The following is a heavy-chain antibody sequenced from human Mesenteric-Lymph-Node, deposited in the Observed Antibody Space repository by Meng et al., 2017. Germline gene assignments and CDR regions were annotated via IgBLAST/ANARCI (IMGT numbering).Heavy chain of an antibody. J-gene: IGHJ4*02. CDR2: INPNSGGT. CDR1: GYTFTDYY. Sequence: AQLGQSGARVKNPGASVKASCKASGYTFTDYYMHWVRQAPGQGLEWMGWINPNSGGTNYAQRFQGRVTMTRDTSISAAYMELSSLRSDDPAMYYCAKPGGSGTDFDYWGQGTLVTVSS. D-gene: IGHD3-10*01. CDR3: AKPGGSGTDFDY. V-gene: IGHV1-2*02.